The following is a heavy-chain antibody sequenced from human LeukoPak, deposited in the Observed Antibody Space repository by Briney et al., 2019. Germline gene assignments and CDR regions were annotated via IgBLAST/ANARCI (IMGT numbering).Heavy chain of an antibody. CDR1: GYTFTYRY. V-gene: IGHV1-45*02. D-gene: IGHD2-15*01. J-gene: IGHJ6*02. CDR2: ITPFNGNT. Sequence: GASVKVSCKASGYTFTYRYLHWVRQAPGQALEWMGWITPFNGNTNYAQKFQDRVTITRDRSMSTAYMELSSLRSEDTAMYYCARDPALLGYCKSVSCPVTYGMDVWGQGTTVTVSS. CDR3: ARDPALLGYCKSVSCPVTYGMDV.